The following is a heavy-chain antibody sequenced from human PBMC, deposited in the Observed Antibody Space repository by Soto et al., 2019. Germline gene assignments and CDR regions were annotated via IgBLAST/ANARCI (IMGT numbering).Heavy chain of an antibody. CDR1: GGTFSSYT. V-gene: IGHV1-69*08. D-gene: IGHD6-6*01. Sequence: QVQLVQSGAEVKKPGSSVKVSCKASGGTFSSYTISWVRQAPGQGLEWMGRIIPILGIANYAQKFQGRVTITADKSTSTAYMELSSLRSEDTAVYYCARDQGYFSSSSSSPLFDYWGQGTLVTVSS. J-gene: IGHJ4*02. CDR3: ARDQGYFSSSSSSPLFDY. CDR2: IIPILGIA.